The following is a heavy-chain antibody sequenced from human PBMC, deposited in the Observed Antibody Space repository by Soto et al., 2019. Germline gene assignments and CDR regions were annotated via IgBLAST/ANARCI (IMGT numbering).Heavy chain of an antibody. V-gene: IGHV3-30*18. CDR3: AKDKGYAILTGSGYYGMDV. D-gene: IGHD3-9*01. J-gene: IGHJ6*02. CDR2: ISYDGSNK. Sequence: GSLRRPCSPPGFTFSSYGMHWVRQAAGKGLEWVAVISYDGSNKYYADSVKVRFTISRDNSKNTLYLQMNSLRAEDTAVYYCAKDKGYAILTGSGYYGMDVWGQGTKVTVSS. CDR1: GFTFSSYG.